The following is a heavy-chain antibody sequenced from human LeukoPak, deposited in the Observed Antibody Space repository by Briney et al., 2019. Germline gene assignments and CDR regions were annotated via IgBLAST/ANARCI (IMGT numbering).Heavy chain of an antibody. Sequence: PGGSLRLSCAASGFTFSSYWMSWVRQAPGKGLEWVANIKQDGSEKYYVDSVKGRFTISRDNAKNSLFLQMNSLRAEDTAVYFCARAYSSSWLAYYYYSMDVWGQGTTVTVSS. J-gene: IGHJ6*02. D-gene: IGHD6-13*01. V-gene: IGHV3-7*01. CDR1: GFTFSSYW. CDR2: IKQDGSEK. CDR3: ARAYSSSWLAYYYYSMDV.